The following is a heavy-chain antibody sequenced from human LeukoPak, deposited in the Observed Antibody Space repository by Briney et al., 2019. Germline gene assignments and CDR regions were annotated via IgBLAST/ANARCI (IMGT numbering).Heavy chain of an antibody. Sequence: PSETLSLTXTVSGGSISSYYWSWIRQPAGKGLEWSGRIYTSGSTNYNPSLKSRVTMSVDTTKNQFSLKLSSVTAADTAVYYCARDSSGSPYYYYYMDVWGKGTTVTVSS. CDR2: IYTSGST. D-gene: IGHD3-22*01. J-gene: IGHJ6*03. V-gene: IGHV4-4*07. CDR1: GGSISSYY. CDR3: ARDSSGSPYYYYYMDV.